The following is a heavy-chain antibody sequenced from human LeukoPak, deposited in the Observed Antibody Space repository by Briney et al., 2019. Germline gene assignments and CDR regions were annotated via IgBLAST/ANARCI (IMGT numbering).Heavy chain of an antibody. D-gene: IGHD3-10*01. J-gene: IGHJ4*02. V-gene: IGHV4-34*01. CDR2: INHSGSI. Sequence: SETLSLTCAVYGGSFSGYYWSWIRQPPGKGLEWIGEINHSGSINYNPSLKSRVTISVDTSKNQFSLKLSSVTAADTAVYYCARGSPDYYGSGSYYKYWGQGTLVTVSS. CDR3: ARGSPDYYGSGSYYKY. CDR1: GGSFSGYY.